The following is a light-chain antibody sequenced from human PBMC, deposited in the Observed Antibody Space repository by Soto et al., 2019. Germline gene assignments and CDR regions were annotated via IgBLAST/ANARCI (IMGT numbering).Light chain of an antibody. CDR1: NSDVGAYDF. J-gene: IGLJ1*01. CDR3: SSYTSSSTRV. V-gene: IGLV2-14*03. CDR2: EVS. Sequence: NNSDVGAYDFVSWYQQHPDKAPKLMIYEVSNRPSGVSNRFSGSKSVNTATLTISGLQAEDEADYYCSSYTSSSTRVFGTGTKVTVL.